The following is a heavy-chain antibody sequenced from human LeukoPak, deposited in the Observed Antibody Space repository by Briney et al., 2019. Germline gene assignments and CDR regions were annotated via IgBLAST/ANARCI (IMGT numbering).Heavy chain of an antibody. CDR1: GFTFSSYG. J-gene: IGHJ4*02. Sequence: GRSLRLSCAASGFTFSSYGMHWVRQAPGKGLEWVAVISYDGSNKYYADSVEGRFTISRDNSKNTLYLQMNSLRAEDTAVYYCARISGSSQGDWGQGTLVTVSS. V-gene: IGHV3-30*03. CDR2: ISYDGSNK. D-gene: IGHD3-10*01. CDR3: ARISGSSQGD.